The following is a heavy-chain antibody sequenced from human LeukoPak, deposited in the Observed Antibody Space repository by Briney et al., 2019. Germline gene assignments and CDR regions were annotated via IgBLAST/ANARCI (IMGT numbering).Heavy chain of an antibody. D-gene: IGHD3-22*01. CDR1: GYTFTSYD. CDR2: MNPNSGNT. J-gene: IGHJ4*02. V-gene: IGHV1-8*01. Sequence: ASVKVSCKASGYTFTSYDINWVRQATGQGLEWMGWMNPNSGNTGYAQKFQGRVTMTRNTSISTAYMELSSLRSEDTAVYYCTRGSSDYYDSSGYYYPYWGQGTLVTVSS. CDR3: TRGSSDYYDSSGYYYPY.